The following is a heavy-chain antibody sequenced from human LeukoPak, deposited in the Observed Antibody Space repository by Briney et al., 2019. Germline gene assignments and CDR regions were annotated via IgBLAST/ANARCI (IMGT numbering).Heavy chain of an antibody. CDR1: GFSFSSFA. Sequence: GGSLRLSCAASGFSFSSFAMHWVRQGPGKGLEWVGFIRYDGSEKYHADSVKGRRTISRDNSQKTLYLQMNSLRGEDTAVYYCAKDRAASTTGGYFEYWGQGAPVIVSS. D-gene: IGHD4-17*01. CDR3: AKDRAASTTGGYFEY. V-gene: IGHV3-30*02. CDR2: IRYDGSEK. J-gene: IGHJ1*01.